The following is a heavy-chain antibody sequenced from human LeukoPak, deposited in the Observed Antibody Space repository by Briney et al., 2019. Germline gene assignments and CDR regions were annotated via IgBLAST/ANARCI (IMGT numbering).Heavy chain of an antibody. CDR3: ARGTTAGTGYLDS. Sequence: GGSLRLSCAASEFPIGNHWMSRVRQAPGMGLVWVSRISSNGNTVTYADSVRGRFTISRDSAKNTLYLQMNSLRVEDTAIYYCARGTTAGTGYLDSWGQRTLVTVSS. CDR2: ISSNGNTV. D-gene: IGHD3-9*01. V-gene: IGHV3-74*01. J-gene: IGHJ4*02. CDR1: EFPIGNHW.